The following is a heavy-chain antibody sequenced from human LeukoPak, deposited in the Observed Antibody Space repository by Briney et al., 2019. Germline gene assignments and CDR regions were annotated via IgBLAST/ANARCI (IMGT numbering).Heavy chain of an antibody. J-gene: IGHJ3*02. CDR3: ARLSRTTTVKVTFDI. D-gene: IGHD4-11*01. CDR1: GGSITGTTYY. V-gene: IGHV4-39*02. CDR2: IYYSGNTY. Sequence: PSETLSLTCTVSGGSITGTTYYWGWVRQPPGKGLEWIGNIYYSGNTYYYNPSLKSRVTISVDTSKKLFSLKLSSVTAADTAVSYCARLSRTTTVKVTFDIWGQGTMVTVSS.